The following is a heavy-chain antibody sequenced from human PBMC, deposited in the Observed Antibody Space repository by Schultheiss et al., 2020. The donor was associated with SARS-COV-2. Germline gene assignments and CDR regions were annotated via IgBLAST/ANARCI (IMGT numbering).Heavy chain of an antibody. CDR2: IYTSGST. Sequence: SQTLSLTCTVSGGSISSGSYYWSWIRQPAGKGLEWIGRIYTSGSTNYNPSLKSRVTMSVDTSKNQFSLKLSSVTAADTAVYYCARERVATTNDAFDIWGLGTMVTVSS. CDR1: GGSISSGSYY. D-gene: IGHD5-24*01. V-gene: IGHV4-61*02. J-gene: IGHJ3*02. CDR3: ARERVATTNDAFDI.